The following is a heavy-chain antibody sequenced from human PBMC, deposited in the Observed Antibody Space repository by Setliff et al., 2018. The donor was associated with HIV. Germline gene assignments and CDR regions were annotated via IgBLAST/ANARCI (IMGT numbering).Heavy chain of an antibody. D-gene: IGHD3-9*01. J-gene: IGHJ6*03. V-gene: IGHV1-2*06. Sequence: ASVKVSCKASGYSFTDYYIHWVRQAPGQGLEWMGRINPKNGGTNYVQRFRDRVTMTRDTSISTVYMELSSLRSDDTAVYYCARTIPLTGSDMDLWGKGTTVTVSS. CDR3: ARTIPLTGSDMDL. CDR1: GYSFTDYY. CDR2: INPKNGGT.